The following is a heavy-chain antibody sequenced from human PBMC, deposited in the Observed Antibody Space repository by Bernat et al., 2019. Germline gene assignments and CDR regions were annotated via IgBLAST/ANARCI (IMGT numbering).Heavy chain of an antibody. Sequence: VQLVESGGGVVQPGRSLRLSCAASGFTFSSYGMHWVRQAPGKGLEWVAVIWYDGSNKYYADSVKGRFTISRDNSKNTLYLQMNSLRAEDTAVYYCARSREVAGTRGYYYYGMDVWGQGTTVTVSS. D-gene: IGHD6-19*01. CDR1: GFTFSSYG. CDR2: IWYDGSNK. J-gene: IGHJ6*02. V-gene: IGHV3-33*01. CDR3: ARSREVAGTRGYYYYGMDV.